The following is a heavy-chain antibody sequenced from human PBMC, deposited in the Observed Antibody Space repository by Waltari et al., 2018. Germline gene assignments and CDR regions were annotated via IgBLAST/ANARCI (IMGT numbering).Heavy chain of an antibody. Sequence: QVQLVQSGAEVKKPGASVKVSCKASGYTFTGYYMHWVRQAPGQGLEWMGWINPKSGDTTYAQKFQGRVTMTRDTSISTAYMELSRLRSDDTAVYYCARSALRTGYSSSSYFDYWGQGTLVTVSS. J-gene: IGHJ4*02. D-gene: IGHD6-6*01. CDR3: ARSALRTGYSSSSYFDY. CDR1: GYTFTGYY. V-gene: IGHV1-2*02. CDR2: INPKSGDT.